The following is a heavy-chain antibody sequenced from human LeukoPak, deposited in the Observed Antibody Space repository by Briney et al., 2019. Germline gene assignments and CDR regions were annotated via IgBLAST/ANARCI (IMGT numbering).Heavy chain of an antibody. V-gene: IGHV3-74*01. J-gene: IGHJ2*01. Sequence: PGGSLRLSCAASGSSFSMYWMYWVRQAPGKGLVWVSRIYSDGSNRNYADSVRGRFTISRDNAKSTLYLQMNSLRVDDTAVYYCARELLPGSGSYWYFDLWGRGTLVTVSS. CDR3: ARELLPGSGSYWYFDL. CDR2: IYSDGSNR. D-gene: IGHD3-10*01. CDR1: GSSFSMYW.